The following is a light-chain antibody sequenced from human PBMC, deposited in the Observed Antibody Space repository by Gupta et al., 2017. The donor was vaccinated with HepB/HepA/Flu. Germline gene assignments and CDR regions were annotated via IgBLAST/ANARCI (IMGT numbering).Light chain of an antibody. CDR2: MDN. J-gene: IGLJ3*02. Sequence: QSVLTQPPSASENPGQRVSISCSGSNFNIGSNLVYWYQQLPGTAPRLLIYMDNRRPSGVPDRFSGSKSGTLASLAISGLRSEDEADYYCISWDDSLSGLVFGGGTKLTVL. CDR1: NFNIGSNL. V-gene: IGLV1-47*01. CDR3: ISWDDSLSGLV.